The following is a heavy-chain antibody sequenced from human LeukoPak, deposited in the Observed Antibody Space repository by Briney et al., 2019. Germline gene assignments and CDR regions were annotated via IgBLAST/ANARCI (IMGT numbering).Heavy chain of an antibody. V-gene: IGHV3-49*03. CDR1: GFTFGDYP. D-gene: IGHD3-22*01. CDR2: IRSKAYGGTT. J-gene: IGHJ4*02. CDR3: AKEFKGIDSSGYYGVVRRVGRPYYFDY. Sequence: GGSLRLSCTASGFTFGDYPMSWIRQAPGKGLEWVGFIRSKAYGGTTEYAASVKGRFTISRDDSKSIAYLQMNSLKTEDTAVYYCAKEFKGIDSSGYYGVVRRVGRPYYFDYWGQGTLVTVSS.